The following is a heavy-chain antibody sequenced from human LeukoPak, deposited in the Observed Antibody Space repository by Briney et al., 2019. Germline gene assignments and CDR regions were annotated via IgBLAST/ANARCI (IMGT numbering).Heavy chain of an antibody. CDR3: ARNSGFDIVVVPAAPSADDVFDI. D-gene: IGHD2-2*01. J-gene: IGHJ3*02. V-gene: IGHV1-69*06. CDR1: GGTFSSYA. CDR2: IIPIFCTA. Sequence: APVRVSCKASGGTFSSYAISWVRQAPGQGLEWMGGIIPIFCTANYAQKFQGRVTITADKSTSTAYMELSSLRSEDTAVYYCARNSGFDIVVVPAAPSADDVFDIWGQGTMVTVSS.